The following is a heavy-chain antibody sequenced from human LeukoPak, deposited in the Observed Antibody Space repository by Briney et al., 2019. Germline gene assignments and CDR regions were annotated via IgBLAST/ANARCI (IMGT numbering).Heavy chain of an antibody. D-gene: IGHD1-26*01. CDR3: ARIVAGGAFDI. CDR1: GFTVSSNY. CDR2: IYSGGST. Sequence: PGGSLRLSCAASGFTVSSNYMTWVREAPGKGLEWVSVIYSGGSTYYADSVKGRFTISRDNSKNTLYLQMNSLRAEDTAGYYCARIVAGGAFDIWGQGTMVTVSS. V-gene: IGHV3-66*01. J-gene: IGHJ3*02.